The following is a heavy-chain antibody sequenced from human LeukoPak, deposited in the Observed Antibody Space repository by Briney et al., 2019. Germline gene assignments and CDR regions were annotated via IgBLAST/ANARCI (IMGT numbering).Heavy chain of an antibody. J-gene: IGHJ6*02. CDR1: GFTFSSYD. V-gene: IGHV3-13*01. CDR3: ARGSYYDSSGYYSSRYYYYGMDV. D-gene: IGHD3-22*01. CDR2: IGTAGDT. Sequence: PGGSLRLSCAASGFTFSSYDMHWVRQATGKGLEWVSAIGTAGDTYYPGSVKGRFTISRENAKNSLYLQMNSLRAGDTAVYYCARGSYYDSSGYYSSRYYYYGMDVWGQGTTVTVSS.